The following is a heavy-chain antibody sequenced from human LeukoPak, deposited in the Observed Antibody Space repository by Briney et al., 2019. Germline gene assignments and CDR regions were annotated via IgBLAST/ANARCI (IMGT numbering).Heavy chain of an antibody. CDR1: GFTFSSYW. CDR2: ITSDGSST. D-gene: IGHD3-16*01. J-gene: IGHJ3*02. V-gene: IGHV3-74*01. CDR3: ARDYAVGESFDI. Sequence: RGSLRLSCAASGFTFSSYWMHWVRHAPGEGLVWVARITSDGSSTSHADSVKGRFTISRDNPKNTLYLQMNSLRAEDPAVYYCARDYAVGESFDIWGQGTLVTVSS.